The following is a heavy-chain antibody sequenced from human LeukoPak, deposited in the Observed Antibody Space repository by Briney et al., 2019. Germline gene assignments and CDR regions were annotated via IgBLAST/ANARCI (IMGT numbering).Heavy chain of an antibody. CDR2: INHSGST. Sequence: PSETLSLTCAVYGGSFSGYYWSWIRQPPGKGLEWIGEINHSGSTNYNPSLKSRVTISVGTSKNQFSLKLSSGTAADTAVYYCARGLLWFRGAGPEMDWFDPWGQGTLVTVSS. V-gene: IGHV4-34*01. CDR1: GGSFSGYY. D-gene: IGHD3-10*01. J-gene: IGHJ5*02. CDR3: ARGLLWFRGAGPEMDWFDP.